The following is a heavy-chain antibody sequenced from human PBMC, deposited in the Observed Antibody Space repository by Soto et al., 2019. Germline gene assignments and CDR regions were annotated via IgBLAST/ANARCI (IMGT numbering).Heavy chain of an antibody. D-gene: IGHD3-10*01. CDR2: ISPMFGAA. CDR1: GGTFNTYA. Sequence: QVQLVQSGAEMKKPGSSVKVSCQSSGGTFNTYAMNWVRQAPGQGPEWMGDISPMFGAANYAPKFQGRVTSAADESTGTSYMQSSSLTSEDTALYFCARQVQVHTPAFVYWGQGTLVTVSS. J-gene: IGHJ4*02. CDR3: ARQVQVHTPAFVY. V-gene: IGHV1-69*19.